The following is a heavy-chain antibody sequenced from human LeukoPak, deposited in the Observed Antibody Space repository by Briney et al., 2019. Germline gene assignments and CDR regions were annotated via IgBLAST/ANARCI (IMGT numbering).Heavy chain of an antibody. CDR2: IQAKAYGGAT. CDR1: GFTFGDYA. D-gene: IGHD2-2*01. J-gene: IGHJ4*02. CDR3: TRAPHPRCSSSGCYLDY. V-gene: IGHV3-49*03. Sequence: GGSLRLSCSTSGFTFGDYAMSWIRQAPGKGLEWVGFIQAKAYGGATKYAASVNGRFSISRDDSQSIANLQMNDLKTEDTAVYYCTRAPHPRCSSSGCYLDYWGQGTLVTVSS.